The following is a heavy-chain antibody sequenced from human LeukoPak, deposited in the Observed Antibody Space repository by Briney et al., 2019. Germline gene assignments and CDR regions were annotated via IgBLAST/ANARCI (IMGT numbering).Heavy chain of an antibody. CDR3: AKDGARWY. V-gene: IGHV1-2*02. D-gene: IGHD4-23*01. CDR1: GYTFLGYY. Sequence: ASVTVSCKASGYTFLGYYMHWVRQAPGQGLEWMGWINPNTGGTNYAQKFQGSVTMTRDTSISTAYMELSRLRSDDTAVYYCAKDGARWYWGHGTLVTVSS. J-gene: IGHJ4*01. CDR2: INPNTGGT.